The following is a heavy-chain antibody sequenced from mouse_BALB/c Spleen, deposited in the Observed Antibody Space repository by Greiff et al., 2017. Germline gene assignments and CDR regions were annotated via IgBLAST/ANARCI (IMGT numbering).Heavy chain of an antibody. Sequence: EVKLVESGPGLVKPSQSLSLTCSVTGYSITSGYYWNWIRQFPGNKLEWMGYISYDGSNNYNPSLKNRISITRDTSKNQFFLKLNSVTTEDTATYYCALYYDYDGAYWGQGTLVTVSA. V-gene: IGHV3-6*02. J-gene: IGHJ3*01. CDR2: ISYDGSN. CDR1: GYSITSGYY. D-gene: IGHD2-4*01. CDR3: ALYYDYDGAY.